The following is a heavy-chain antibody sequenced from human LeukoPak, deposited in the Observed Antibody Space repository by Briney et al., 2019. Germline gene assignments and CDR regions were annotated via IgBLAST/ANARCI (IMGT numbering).Heavy chain of an antibody. CDR2: IYPRNADT. J-gene: IGHJ4*02. CDR1: GDNRIDFW. Sequence: GEFLKISCQFSGDNRIDFWSGWVRQMRGKVLELMRIIYPRNADTQYSPSFQGQVTISADKSINTVYLQWSSLRASDSAMYFCARRGYIPSGPLDYWGQGILVTVSS. CDR3: ARRGYIPSGPLDY. D-gene: IGHD3-10*01. V-gene: IGHV5-51*01.